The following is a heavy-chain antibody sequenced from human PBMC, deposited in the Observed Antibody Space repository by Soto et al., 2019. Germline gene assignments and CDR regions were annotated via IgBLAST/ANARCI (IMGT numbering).Heavy chain of an antibody. J-gene: IGHJ4*02. CDR3: ATVMVGAPRHNVSPY. V-gene: IGHV4-39*01. D-gene: IGHD1-1*01. CDR2: VFHTGNT. CDR1: GGSISNGDYY. Sequence: QLHLQESGPGLVKPSGTLSLTCTVSGGSISNGDYYWVWIRQPPGKGLEWIGSVFHTGNTYYNSSLKTRVTISVDTSKNQFSLKMTSVTAADTSLYFCATVMVGAPRHNVSPYWGQGTLVTVSS.